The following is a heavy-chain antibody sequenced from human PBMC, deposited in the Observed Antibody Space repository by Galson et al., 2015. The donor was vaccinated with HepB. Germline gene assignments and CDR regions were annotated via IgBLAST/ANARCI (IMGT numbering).Heavy chain of an antibody. V-gene: IGHV1-69*05. J-gene: IGHJ4*02. CDR2: IIPLFGTP. D-gene: IGHD1-26*01. Sequence: SVKVSCKASGGSFNTYAFSWVRQAPGQGFEWMGGIIPLFGTPNYAQSFQGRVTIATDKSTRTVYMELSSLRPDDTAVYYCARGGDTSGTYGGVLDNWAQGTLVTVSS. CDR3: ARGGDTSGTYGGVLDN. CDR1: GGSFNTYA.